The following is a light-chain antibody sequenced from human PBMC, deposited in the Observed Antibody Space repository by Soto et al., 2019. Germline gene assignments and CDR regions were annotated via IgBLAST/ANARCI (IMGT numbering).Light chain of an antibody. CDR2: DVS. J-gene: IGLJ1*01. CDR1: SSDVGGYNY. Sequence: QSVLTQPASVSGSPGQSITISCTGTSSDVGGYNYVSWYQRHPGKAPKLMIYDVSNRPSGVSNRFSGSKSGNTASLTISGLQAEDEADYHCSSYTSTGIVFGTGTKLTVL. V-gene: IGLV2-14*01. CDR3: SSYTSTGIV.